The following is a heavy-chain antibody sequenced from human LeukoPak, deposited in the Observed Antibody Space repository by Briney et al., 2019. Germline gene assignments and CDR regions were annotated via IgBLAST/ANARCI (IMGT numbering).Heavy chain of an antibody. CDR3: ARGYGDYEGDYNWFDP. CDR2: INHSGST. J-gene: IGHJ5*02. V-gene: IGHV4-34*01. Sequence: SETLSLTCAVYGGSFSGYYLSWIRQPPGKGLEWIGEINHSGSTNYNPSLKSRVTISVDTSKNQFSLKLSSVTAADTAVYYCARGYGDYEGDYNWFDPWGQGTLVTVSS. D-gene: IGHD4-17*01. CDR1: GGSFSGYY.